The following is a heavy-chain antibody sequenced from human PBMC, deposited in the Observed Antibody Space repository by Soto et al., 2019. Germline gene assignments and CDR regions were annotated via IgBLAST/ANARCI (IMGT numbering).Heavy chain of an antibody. D-gene: IGHD3-16*02. V-gene: IGHV4-59*08. J-gene: IGHJ6*02. CDR2: INYSGST. Sequence: QVQLQESGPGLVKPSETLSLTCTVSGGSISSYYWSWILQPPGKGLEWIGYINYSGSTNYNPSLKSRVTISVDTSKNQFSLKLSSVTAADTAVYYCAGDLSGYGMDVWGQGTTVTVSS. CDR1: GGSISSYY. CDR3: AGDLSGYGMDV.